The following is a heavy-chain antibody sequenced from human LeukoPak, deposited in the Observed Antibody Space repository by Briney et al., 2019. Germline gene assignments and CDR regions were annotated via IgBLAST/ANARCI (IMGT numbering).Heavy chain of an antibody. Sequence: PSETLSLTCTVSGGSISSSSYYWGWIRQPPGKGLEWIGSIYYSGSTYYNPSLKSRVTTSVDTSKNQFSLKLSSVTAADTAVYYCARERPRDGYKLFDYWGKEALVTVSS. CDR1: GGSISSSSYY. J-gene: IGHJ4*02. V-gene: IGHV4-39*02. D-gene: IGHD5-24*01. CDR3: ARERPRDGYKLFDY. CDR2: IYYSGST.